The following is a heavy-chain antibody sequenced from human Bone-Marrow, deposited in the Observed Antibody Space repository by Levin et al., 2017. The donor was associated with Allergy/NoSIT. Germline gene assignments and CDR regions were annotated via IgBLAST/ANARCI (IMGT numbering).Heavy chain of an antibody. CDR3: ARGFGNNPVIDL. D-gene: IGHD5-24*01. CDR1: GYTFISQW. V-gene: IGHV5-51*01. CDR2: IYPSDSDI. Sequence: GVSLKISCKTSGYTFISQWIVWVRQVPGKGLEWMGNIYPSDSDIRYSPSFEGRVTISADRSTATSSLQWISLKASDSGMYFCARGFGNNPVIDLWGQGTLITVSS. J-gene: IGHJ5*02.